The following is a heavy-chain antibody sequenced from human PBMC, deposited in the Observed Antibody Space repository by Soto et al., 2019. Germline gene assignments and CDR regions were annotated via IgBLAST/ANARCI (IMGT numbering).Heavy chain of an antibody. Sequence: QVQLQESGPGLVKPSETLSLTCGVSGGSISNNYWSWIRQPPGKGLEWIGYISHSGSTNYNPSLKSRVPISVDTSKKQFSLKLNSVTAADTAVYYCARGGTYSRLIIGDWFDPWGQGTLVTVAS. D-gene: IGHD6-13*01. J-gene: IGHJ5*02. CDR3: ARGGTYSRLIIGDWFDP. CDR1: GGSISNNY. CDR2: ISHSGST. V-gene: IGHV4-59*01.